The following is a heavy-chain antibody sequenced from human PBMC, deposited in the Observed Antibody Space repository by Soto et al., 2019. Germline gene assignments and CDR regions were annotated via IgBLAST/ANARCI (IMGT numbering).Heavy chain of an antibody. CDR2: INPDNGNT. Sequence: ASVKVSCKASGYTFTRYTMNWVRQAPGQRLEWMGWINPDNGNTKSLQKFQERVIITRDTSASTAYIDLSSLRSEDTAVYYCARGIATGQLDPWGQGTLVTVSS. D-gene: IGHD2-15*01. J-gene: IGHJ5*02. V-gene: IGHV1-3*01. CDR1: GYTFTRYT. CDR3: ARGIATGQLDP.